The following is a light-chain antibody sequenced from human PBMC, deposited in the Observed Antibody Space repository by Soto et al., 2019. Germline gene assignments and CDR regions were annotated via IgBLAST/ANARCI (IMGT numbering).Light chain of an antibody. J-gene: IGKJ1*01. CDR2: DAS. Sequence: DLQMTQSPSSLSASLGDRVTIPFRASQGISSWLAWYQQKPGKAPKLLIYDASSLESGVPSRFSGSGSGTEFTLTISSLQPDDFATYYCQQYNSYKTFGQGTKVDI. CDR3: QQYNSYKT. V-gene: IGKV1-5*01. CDR1: QGISSW.